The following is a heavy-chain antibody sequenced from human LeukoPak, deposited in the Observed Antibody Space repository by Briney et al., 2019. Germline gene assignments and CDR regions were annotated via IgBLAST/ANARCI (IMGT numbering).Heavy chain of an antibody. CDR3: TRDINVVVAASDY. CDR2: INPNSGDT. J-gene: IGHJ4*02. Sequence: ASMKVSCKTSGYTFTGYYLHWVRQAPGQGLEWMGWINPNSGDTNYAQKFQGRVTITRDTSISTAYMELSSLRSDDTAVYYCTRDINVVVAASDYWGQGTLVTVSS. CDR1: GYTFTGYY. V-gene: IGHV1-2*02. D-gene: IGHD2-15*01.